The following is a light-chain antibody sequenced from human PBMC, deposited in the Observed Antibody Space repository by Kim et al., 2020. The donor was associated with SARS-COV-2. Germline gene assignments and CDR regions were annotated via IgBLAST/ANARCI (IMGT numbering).Light chain of an antibody. CDR3: NSRDSNDNVV. CDR1: SLRSYY. V-gene: IGLV3-19*01. CDR2: GKN. Sequence: SSELTQDPAVSVALGQTVRITCQGDSLRSYYATWYQQKPGQAPILFIYGKNKRPSGIPDRFSGSSSGNTASLTITGTQAGDEADYYCNSRDSNDNVVFGGGTQLTVL. J-gene: IGLJ3*02.